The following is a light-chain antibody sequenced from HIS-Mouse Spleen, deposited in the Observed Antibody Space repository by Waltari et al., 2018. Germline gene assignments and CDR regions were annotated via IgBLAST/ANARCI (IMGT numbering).Light chain of an antibody. V-gene: IGLV3-27*01. CDR1: VLAKKY. CDR2: KDS. J-gene: IGLJ3*02. Sequence: SYELTQPSSVSVSPGQTARITCSGDVLAKKYARWFQQKPGQAPVLVIYKDSERPSGNPERFSGASSGTTVTLTISGAQVEDEADYYCYSAADNNLEFGGGTKLTVL. CDR3: YSAADNNLE.